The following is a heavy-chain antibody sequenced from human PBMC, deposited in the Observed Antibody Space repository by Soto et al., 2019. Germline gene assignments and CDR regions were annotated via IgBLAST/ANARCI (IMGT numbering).Heavy chain of an antibody. CDR3: ARYCSSTSCLNFDY. V-gene: IGHV4-30-4*02. Sequence: SDTLSLTCPFSGFSLSRGNYYLSWIRQPPGKGLEWIGYIDYSGNTFYNPSLKSRLTVSVDTSRNQFSLRLSSVTAADTAVYYCARYCSSTSCLNFDYWGRGTLVTVSS. CDR2: IDYSGNT. CDR1: GFSLSRGNYY. J-gene: IGHJ4*02. D-gene: IGHD2-2*01.